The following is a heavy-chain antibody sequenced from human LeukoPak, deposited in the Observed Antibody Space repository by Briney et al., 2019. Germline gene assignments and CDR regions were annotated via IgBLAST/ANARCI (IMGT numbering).Heavy chain of an antibody. CDR3: AKDVGLAYFDY. CDR2: MRYGESDT. CDR1: GFTFSTYG. V-gene: IGHV3-30*02. J-gene: IGHJ4*02. D-gene: IGHD2-15*01. Sequence: GGSLRLSCAASGFTFSTYGMHWVRQVPGKGLEWVAFMRYGESDTYYTDSVKGRFTISRDNSKNTLYLHMNSLRAEDTAVYYCAKDVGLAYFDYWGQGTLVTVSS.